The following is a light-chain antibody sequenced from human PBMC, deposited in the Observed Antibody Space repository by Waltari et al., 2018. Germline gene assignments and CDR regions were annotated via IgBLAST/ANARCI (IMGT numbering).Light chain of an antibody. V-gene: IGKV1-33*01. CDR3: KQYDNVPRT. CDR2: DAS. Sequence: DIQMTQSPSSLSASVRDRVTITCQASQYITNYLNWYQQKPGKAPKLLIYDASNLETGVPSRFSGSGSGTDFTVTISNLQPEDIATYYCKQYDNVPRTFGQGTKLEI. J-gene: IGKJ2*01. CDR1: QYITNY.